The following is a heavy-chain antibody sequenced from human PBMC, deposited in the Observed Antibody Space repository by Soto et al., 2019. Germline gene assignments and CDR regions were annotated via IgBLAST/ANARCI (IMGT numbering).Heavy chain of an antibody. V-gene: IGHV3-21*01. J-gene: IGHJ2*01. CDR3: ARDQGYGDKWGYFDL. Sequence: EVQLVESGGGLVKPGGSLRLSCAASGFTFSSYSMNWVRQAPGKGLEWVSSISSSSSYIYYADSVKGRFTISRDNAKNSLYLQMNSLRAEDTAVYYCARDQGYGDKWGYFDLWGRGTLGTVSS. D-gene: IGHD4-17*01. CDR2: ISSSSSYI. CDR1: GFTFSSYS.